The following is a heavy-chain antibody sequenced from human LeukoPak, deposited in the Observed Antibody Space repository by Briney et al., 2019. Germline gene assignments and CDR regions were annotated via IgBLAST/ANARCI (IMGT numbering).Heavy chain of an antibody. Sequence: PSETLSLTCTVSGGSISSSSYYWGWIRQPPGKGLEWIGSIYYSGSTQYNPSLKSRVTISVASAKNQFSLRLSSVTAADTAVYYCAREGRYRYGYNEYHLYMDIWGKGTTVTVSS. CDR3: AREGRYRYGYNEYHLYMDI. J-gene: IGHJ6*03. D-gene: IGHD5-18*01. CDR1: GGSISSSSYY. V-gene: IGHV4-39*07. CDR2: IYYSGST.